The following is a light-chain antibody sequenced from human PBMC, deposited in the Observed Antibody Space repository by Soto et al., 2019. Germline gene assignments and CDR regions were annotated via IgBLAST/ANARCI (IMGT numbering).Light chain of an antibody. J-gene: IGKJ5*01. V-gene: IGKV1-39*01. CDR1: ESISRH. Sequence: DIQMTQSPSSLSASVGDRVTITCRASESISRHLNWYQQKPGKAPNLLIYAASTLQNGVPSRFSGSGSATDFSPTSSSLHPEDFATYYCHQSYSTLSIGFGQGTRLEIK. CDR3: HQSYSTLSIG. CDR2: AAS.